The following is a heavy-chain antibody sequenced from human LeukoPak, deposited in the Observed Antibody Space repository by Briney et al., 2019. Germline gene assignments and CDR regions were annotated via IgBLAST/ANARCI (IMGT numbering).Heavy chain of an antibody. V-gene: IGHV4-59*01. CDR1: GGSISSYY. CDR3: ARGDKSAFDI. J-gene: IGHJ3*02. CDR2: IYYSGST. D-gene: IGHD2-15*01. Sequence: SETLSLTCTVSGGSISSYYWSWIRQPPGKGLEWIGYIYYSGSTKYNPSLKSRVTISVDTSKNQFSLKLISVTAADTAVYYCARGDKSAFDIWGQGTMVTVSS.